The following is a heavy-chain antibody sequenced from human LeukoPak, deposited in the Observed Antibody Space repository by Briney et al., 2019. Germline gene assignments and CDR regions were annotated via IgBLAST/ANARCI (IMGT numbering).Heavy chain of an antibody. CDR1: GFTFSSYA. V-gene: IGHV3-23*01. D-gene: IGHD1-7*01. CDR3: AKNNWNSNSNFDY. Sequence: GGSLRLSCAASGFTFSSYAMSWARQAPGKGLEWVSAISGSGGSTYYADSVKGRFTISRDNSKNTLYLQMNSLRAEDTAVYYCAKNNWNSNSNFDYWGQGTLVTVSS. J-gene: IGHJ4*02. CDR2: ISGSGGST.